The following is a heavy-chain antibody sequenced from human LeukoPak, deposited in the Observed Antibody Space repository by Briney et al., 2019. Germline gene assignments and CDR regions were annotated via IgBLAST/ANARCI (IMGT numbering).Heavy chain of an antibody. V-gene: IGHV3-23*01. CDR3: AKIAGPGG. J-gene: IGHJ4*02. Sequence: GGSLRLSCAASGFTFSSYAMSWVRQAPGKGLEWVSAISGGGANTHYADSVKGRFTISRDNSKNTVDLQMNSLRVEDTAVYYCAKIAGPGGWGQGTLVTVSS. D-gene: IGHD2-15*01. CDR2: ISGGGANT. CDR1: GFTFSSYA.